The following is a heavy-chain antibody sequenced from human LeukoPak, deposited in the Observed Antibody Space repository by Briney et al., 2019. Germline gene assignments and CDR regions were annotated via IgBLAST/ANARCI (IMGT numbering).Heavy chain of an antibody. CDR1: GFTLSSYG. V-gene: IGHV3-30*18. Sequence: GGSLRLSCAASGFTLSSYGMHWVRQAPGKGLEWVAVISYDGSNKYYADSVKGRFTISRGNSKNTLYLQMNSLRAEDTAVYYCAEDDIVVVTDWGQGTLVTVSP. CDR2: ISYDGSNK. J-gene: IGHJ4*02. D-gene: IGHD2-2*01. CDR3: AEDDIVVVTD.